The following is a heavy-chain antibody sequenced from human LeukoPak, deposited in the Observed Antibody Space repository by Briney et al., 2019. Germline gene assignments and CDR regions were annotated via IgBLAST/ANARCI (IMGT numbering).Heavy chain of an antibody. J-gene: IGHJ2*01. D-gene: IGHD3-10*01. CDR2: IYTSGAT. CDR1: GGSISSGSHY. Sequence: SETLSLTCTVSGGSISSGSHYWSWIRQPAGKGLEWIGRIYTSGATNYNPSLKSRVTISVDTSKNQFSLKLSSVTAADTAVYYRARDRSGRMNWYFALWGRGTLVTVSS. V-gene: IGHV4-61*02. CDR3: ARDRSGRMNWYFAL.